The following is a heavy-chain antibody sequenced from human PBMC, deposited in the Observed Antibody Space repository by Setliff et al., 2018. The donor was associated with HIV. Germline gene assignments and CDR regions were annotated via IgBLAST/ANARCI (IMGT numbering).Heavy chain of an antibody. J-gene: IGHJ4*02. CDR3: ASPPQNYYDSSGYLY. CDR1: GGSISSGSYS. D-gene: IGHD3-22*01. Sequence: SETLSLTCAVSGGSISSGSYSWTWIRQPPGKGLEWIGSIYYSGSTYYNPSLKSRVTISVDKSKNQFSLKLSSVTAADTAVYYYASPPQNYYDSSGYLYWGQGTLVTVSS. CDR2: IYYSGST. V-gene: IGHV4-30-2*03.